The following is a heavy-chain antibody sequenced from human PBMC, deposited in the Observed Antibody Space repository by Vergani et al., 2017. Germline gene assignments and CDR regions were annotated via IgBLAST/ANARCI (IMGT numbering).Heavy chain of an antibody. Sequence: QVQLQESGPGLVKPSETLSLTCTVSGGSVSSGSYYWSWIRQPPGKGLEWIGYIYYSGSTNYNPSLKSRVTISVDTSKNQFSLKLSSVTAADTAVYDCARDSRYGSGIDWGQGTLVTVSS. J-gene: IGHJ4*02. CDR2: IYYSGST. CDR3: ARDSRYGSGID. V-gene: IGHV4-61*01. D-gene: IGHD3-10*01. CDR1: GGSVSSGSYY.